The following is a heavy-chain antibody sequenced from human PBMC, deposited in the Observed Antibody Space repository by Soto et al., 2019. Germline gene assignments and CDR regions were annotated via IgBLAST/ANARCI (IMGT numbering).Heavy chain of an antibody. Sequence: GGSLRLSCAASGFTFSSYGMHWVRQAPGKGLEWVAVISYDGSNKYYADSVKGRFTISRDNSKNTLYLQMNSLRAEDTAVYYCATDVYGDSWLYYYGMDVWGQGNKVTVSS. CDR2: ISYDGSNK. CDR3: ATDVYGDSWLYYYGMDV. CDR1: GFTFSSYG. J-gene: IGHJ6*01. V-gene: IGHV3-30*03. D-gene: IGHD4-17*01.